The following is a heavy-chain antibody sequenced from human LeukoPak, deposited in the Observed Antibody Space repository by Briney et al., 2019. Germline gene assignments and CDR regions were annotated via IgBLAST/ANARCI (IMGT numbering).Heavy chain of an antibody. J-gene: IGHJ4*02. CDR1: GYTFTGYY. CDR2: INPNSGGT. V-gene: IGHV1-2*06. Sequence: ASVNVSCKASGYTFTGYYMHWVRQAPGQGLEWMGRINPNSGGTNYAQKFQARVTMTRDTSISTAYMELSRLRSDDTAVYYCARSKSYYDSSGYDYWGQGTLVTVSS. D-gene: IGHD3-22*01. CDR3: ARSKSYYDSSGYDY.